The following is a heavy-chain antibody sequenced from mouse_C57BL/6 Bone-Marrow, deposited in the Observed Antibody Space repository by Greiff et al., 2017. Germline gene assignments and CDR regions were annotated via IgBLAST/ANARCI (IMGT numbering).Heavy chain of an antibody. V-gene: IGHV5-4*01. CDR3: ARDYGYHWYFDV. CDR1: GFTFSSYA. J-gene: IGHJ1*03. D-gene: IGHD2-2*01. CDR2: ISDGGSYT. Sequence: VESGGGLVKPGGSLKLSCAASGFTFSSYAMSWVRQTPEKRLEWVATISDGGSYTYYPDNVKGRFTISRDNAKNNLYLQMSHLKSEDTAMYYCARDYGYHWYFDVWGTGTTVTVSS.